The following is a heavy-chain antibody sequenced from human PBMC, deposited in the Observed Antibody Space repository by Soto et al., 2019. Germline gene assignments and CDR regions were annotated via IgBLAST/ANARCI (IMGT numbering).Heavy chain of an antibody. D-gene: IGHD3-22*01. V-gene: IGHV3-11*04. CDR3: GRARTLPTMIVVVITRTHWVDY. Sequence: KPVGSLRRSCAASGFTFSDYYMNCVRQATGRGLEWVSSISSSSTIYYSDSVKGRFTISRDNAKNSLYLQMNSLRAADTAVYYCGRARTLPTMIVVVITRTHWVDYGGQGTLVTVSS. J-gene: IGHJ4*02. CDR2: ISSSSTI. CDR1: GFTFSDYY.